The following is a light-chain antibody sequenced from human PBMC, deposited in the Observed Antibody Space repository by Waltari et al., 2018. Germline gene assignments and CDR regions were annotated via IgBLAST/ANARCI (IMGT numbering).Light chain of an antibody. J-gene: IGKJ1*01. V-gene: IGKV3-20*01. CDR2: DAS. CDR1: QSVGRA. Sequence: EFVLTQPPGTLALTRGDRANLSCRASQSVGRALAWYQQKPGQAPRLLIYDASSRATGISDKFSGSGSGTDVSLTISRVEPEDFAVYFCQMYVRLPVTFGQGTKVEVK. CDR3: QMYVRLPVT.